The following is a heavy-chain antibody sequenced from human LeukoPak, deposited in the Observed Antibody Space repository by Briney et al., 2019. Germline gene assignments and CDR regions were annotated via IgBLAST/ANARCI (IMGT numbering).Heavy chain of an antibody. CDR2: ITPFNGNT. CDR3: ASSVSGYSSYFDY. J-gene: IGHJ4*02. Sequence: SVKVSCKASGYTFTSYGINWVRQAPGQALEWMGWITPFNGNTNYAQKFQDRVTITRDRSMSTAYMELSSLRSEDTAMYYCASSVSGYSSYFDYWGQGTLVTVSS. D-gene: IGHD3-22*01. CDR1: GYTFTSYG. V-gene: IGHV1-45*02.